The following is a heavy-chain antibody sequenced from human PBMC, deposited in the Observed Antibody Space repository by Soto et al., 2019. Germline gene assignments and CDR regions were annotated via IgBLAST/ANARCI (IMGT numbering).Heavy chain of an antibody. CDR2: IYWDDDK. CDR1: GFSLSTSGVG. J-gene: IGHJ4*02. Sequence: QITLKESGPTLVKPTQTLTLTCTFSGFSLSTSGVGVGWIRQPPGKALEWLALIYWDDDKRYSPSLKSRLTITKDTSKNQVVLTMTNMDPVDTATYYCAHGMSSSWYSDFDYWGQGTLVTVSS. CDR3: AHGMSSSWYSDFDY. V-gene: IGHV2-5*02. D-gene: IGHD6-13*01.